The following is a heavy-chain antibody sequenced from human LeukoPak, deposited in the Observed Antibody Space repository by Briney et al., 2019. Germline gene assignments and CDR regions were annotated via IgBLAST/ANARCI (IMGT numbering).Heavy chain of an antibody. J-gene: IGHJ6*03. CDR3: ARGLGGDYYYYYMDV. V-gene: IGHV1-2*02. Sequence: ASVKVSCKASGYTFTGYYMHWVRQAPGQGLEWMGWINPNSGGTNYAQKFQGRVTMTRDTSISTAYMELSRLRSEDTAVYYCARGLGGDYYYYYMDVWGKGTTVTISS. CDR2: INPNSGGT. CDR1: GYTFTGYY. D-gene: IGHD3-16*01.